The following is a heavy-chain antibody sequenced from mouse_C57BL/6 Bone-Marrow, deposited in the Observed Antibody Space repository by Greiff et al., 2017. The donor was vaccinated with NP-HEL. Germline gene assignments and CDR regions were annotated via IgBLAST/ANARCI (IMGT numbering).Heavy chain of an antibody. D-gene: IGHD1-1*01. CDR1: GFTFSSYA. Sequence: EVKVVESGGGLVKPGGSLKLSCAASGFTFSSYAMSWVRQTPEKRLEWVATISDGGSYTYYPDSVKGRFTISRDNAKNNLYLQMSHLKSEDTAMYYCAEDRSYGGFAYWGQGTLVTVSA. CDR3: AEDRSYGGFAY. J-gene: IGHJ3*01. CDR2: ISDGGSYT. V-gene: IGHV5-4*03.